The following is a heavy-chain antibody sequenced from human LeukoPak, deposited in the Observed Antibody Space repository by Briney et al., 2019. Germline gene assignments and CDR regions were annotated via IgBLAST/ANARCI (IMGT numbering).Heavy chain of an antibody. D-gene: IGHD1-1*01. Sequence: PSETLSLTCTVSGGSVSSYYWSWIRQPPGKGLEWIGEINHSGSTNYNPSLKSRVTISVDTSKNQFSLKLSSVTAADTAVYYCARHKLRYNWFDPWGQGTLVTVSS. V-gene: IGHV4-34*01. CDR3: ARHKLRYNWFDP. J-gene: IGHJ5*02. CDR1: GGSVSSYY. CDR2: INHSGST.